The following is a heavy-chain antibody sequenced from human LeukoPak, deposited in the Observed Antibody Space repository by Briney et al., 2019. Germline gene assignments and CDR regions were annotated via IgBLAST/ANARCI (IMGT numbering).Heavy chain of an antibody. CDR1: GYTFTSCD. CDR3: TRGSSGRRDN. CDR2: MNPNSGNT. V-gene: IGHV1-8*01. J-gene: IGHJ4*02. Sequence: ASVKVSCKASGYTFTSCDINWVRQATEQGHGWMGWMNPNSGNTGYGRSFQGRITMTRDISIGTAYMELSNLTSEDTAIYYCTRGSSGRRDNWGQGTLVTVSA. D-gene: IGHD6-19*01.